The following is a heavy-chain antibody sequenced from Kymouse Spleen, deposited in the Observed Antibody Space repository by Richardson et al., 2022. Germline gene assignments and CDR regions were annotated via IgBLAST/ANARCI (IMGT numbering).Heavy chain of an antibody. J-gene: IGHJ6*02. CDR2: ISSSSSTI. V-gene: IGHV3-48*02. D-gene: IGHD3-10*01. CDR1: GFTFSSYS. Sequence: EVQLVESGGGLVQPGGSLRLSCAASGFTFSSYSMNWVRQAPGKGLEWVSYISSSSSTIYYADSVKGRFTISRDNAKNSLYLQMNSLRDEDTAVYYCARGGSGSYYYYYYGMDVWGQGTTVTVSS. CDR3: ARGGSGSYYYYYYGMDV.